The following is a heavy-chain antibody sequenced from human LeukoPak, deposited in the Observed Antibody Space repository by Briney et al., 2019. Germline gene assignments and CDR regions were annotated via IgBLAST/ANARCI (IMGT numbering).Heavy chain of an antibody. V-gene: IGHV1-69*04. CDR3: AREIQQLHYYYGMDV. CDR2: IIPILGIA. Sequence: GASVKVSCKASEGTFSSYAISWVRQAPGQGLEWMGRIIPILGIANYAQKFQGRVTITADKSTSTAYMELSSLRSEDTAVYYCAREIQQLHYYYGMDVWGQGTTVTVSS. J-gene: IGHJ6*02. CDR1: EGTFSSYA. D-gene: IGHD6-13*01.